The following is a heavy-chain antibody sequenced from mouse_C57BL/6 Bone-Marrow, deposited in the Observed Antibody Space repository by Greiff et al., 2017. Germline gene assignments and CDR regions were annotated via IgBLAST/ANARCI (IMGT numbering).Heavy chain of an antibody. Sequence: DVKLQESGAELVKPGASVKLSCTASGFNIKDYYMHWVKQRTEQGLEWIGRIDPEDGETKYAPKFQGKATITADTSSNTAYLQLSSLTSEDTAVYYCAGIYDGYYGGYWYFDVWGTGTTVTVSS. CDR1: GFNIKDYY. D-gene: IGHD2-3*01. V-gene: IGHV14-2*01. CDR3: AGIYDGYYGGYWYFDV. CDR2: IDPEDGET. J-gene: IGHJ1*03.